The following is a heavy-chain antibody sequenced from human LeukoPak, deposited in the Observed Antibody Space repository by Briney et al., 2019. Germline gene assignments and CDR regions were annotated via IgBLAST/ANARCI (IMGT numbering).Heavy chain of an antibody. V-gene: IGHV3-48*04. Sequence: GGSLRLSCVASRFTFSDYRMTWVRQAPGKGLEWIAYISNDLTAIHYAASVKGRFTISRDNARNSLYFCARARGGRTYSEPGGYPVFDSWGQGTPVTVSS. D-gene: IGHD3-10*01. CDR2: ISNDLTAI. J-gene: IGHJ4*02. CDR1: RFTFSDYR. CDR3: YPVFDS.